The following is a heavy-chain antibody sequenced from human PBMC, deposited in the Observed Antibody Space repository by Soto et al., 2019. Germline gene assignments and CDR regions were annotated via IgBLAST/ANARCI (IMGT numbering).Heavy chain of an antibody. CDR2: IKSRVNGETT. CDR3: STDRPFTGGGVIAT. Sequence: GGSLRLSCAASGVTFRDLWMTWVRQAPGKGLEWVGRIKSRVNGETTDYSAPVKGRFSISGDDSKNTVFLEMTSLKTDDTAVYFCSTDRPFTGGGVIATWGQGTMVTV. D-gene: IGHD3-16*02. CDR1: GVTFRDLW. V-gene: IGHV3-15*01. J-gene: IGHJ3*01.